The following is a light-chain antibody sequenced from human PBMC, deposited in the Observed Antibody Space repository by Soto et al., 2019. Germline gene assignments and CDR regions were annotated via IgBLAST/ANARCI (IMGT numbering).Light chain of an antibody. CDR2: DVS. J-gene: IGLJ3*02. CDR1: SSDVGGYNF. CDR3: CSYAGSYTWV. Sequence: CTGTSSDVGGYNFVSWYQQHPGKAPKLMIXDVSKRPSGVPDRFSGSKSGNTASLTISGLQAEDEADYYCCSYAGSYTWVFGGGTKVTVL. V-gene: IGLV2-11*01.